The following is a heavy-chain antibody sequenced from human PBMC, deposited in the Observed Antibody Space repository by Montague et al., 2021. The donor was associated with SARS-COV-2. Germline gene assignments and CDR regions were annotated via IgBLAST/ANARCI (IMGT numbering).Heavy chain of an antibody. CDR2: INHSGST. CDR3: VVVPLGPRGRGFGY. J-gene: IGHJ4*02. CDR1: GGSLSGYY. Sequence: SETLSLTCAVYGGSLSGYYWNWIRQPPGKGLEWIGEINHSGSTNYNPSLKSRVTISVDTSKNQFSLKLSSVTAADTAVYYCVVVPLGPRGRGFGYWGQGTLVTVSS. D-gene: IGHD2-15*01. V-gene: IGHV4-34*01.